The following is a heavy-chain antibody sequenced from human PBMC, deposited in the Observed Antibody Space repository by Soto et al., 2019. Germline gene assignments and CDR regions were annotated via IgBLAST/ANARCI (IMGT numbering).Heavy chain of an antibody. D-gene: IGHD1-26*01. CDR2: IGGGIGST. J-gene: IGHJ4*02. CDR1: GFGFGTYA. CDR3: AKGGAWYFDY. V-gene: IGHV3-23*01. Sequence: GGSLRLSCVASGFGFGTYAMTWVRQVPGKGLEWVSTIGGGIGSTFYADSVRGRFTISRDISKKLLYLHLNGLRGEDTATYYCAKGGAWYFDYWGRGTLVTVSS.